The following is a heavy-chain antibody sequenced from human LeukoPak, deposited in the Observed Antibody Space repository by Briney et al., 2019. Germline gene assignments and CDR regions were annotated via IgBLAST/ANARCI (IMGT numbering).Heavy chain of an antibody. CDR3: ARVETYYDFWSGYTNWFDP. CDR2: INWNGGST. Sequence: GGSLRLSCAASGFTFDDYGMSWVRQAPGKGLEWVPGINWNGGSTGYADSVKGRFTISRDNAKNSLYLQMNSLRAEDTALYYCARVETYYDFWSGYTNWFDPWGQGTLVTVSS. D-gene: IGHD3-3*01. V-gene: IGHV3-20*04. J-gene: IGHJ5*02. CDR1: GFTFDDYG.